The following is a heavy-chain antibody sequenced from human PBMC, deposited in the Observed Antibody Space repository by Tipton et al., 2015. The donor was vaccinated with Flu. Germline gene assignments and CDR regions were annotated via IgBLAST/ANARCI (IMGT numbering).Heavy chain of an antibody. V-gene: IGHV4-4*07. CDR3: AGGSGSGTEMTFYV. Sequence: LSLTCTVSGGSMSSFYWSWIRKPAGKGLEWMGRMYAGGNTKSNPSLKSRVTMSVDTSKNQFSLRLTSVTAADTAVYYCAGGSGSGTEMTFYVWGPGTVVTVSS. CDR2: MYAGGNT. D-gene: IGHD3-10*01. CDR1: GGSMSSFY. J-gene: IGHJ4*02.